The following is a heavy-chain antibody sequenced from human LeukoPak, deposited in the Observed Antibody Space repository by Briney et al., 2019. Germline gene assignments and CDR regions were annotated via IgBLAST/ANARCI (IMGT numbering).Heavy chain of an antibody. Sequence: PGGSLRLSCAASGFTFSSYAMSGVRQAPGKGLEWVSAIGGSGGSTYYADSVKGRFTISRDNSKNTLYLQMNSLRAEDTAVYYCAKSLRRIAVAGNWFDPWGQGTLVTVSS. D-gene: IGHD6-19*01. J-gene: IGHJ5*02. CDR3: AKSLRRIAVAGNWFDP. CDR2: IGGSGGST. CDR1: GFTFSSYA. V-gene: IGHV3-23*01.